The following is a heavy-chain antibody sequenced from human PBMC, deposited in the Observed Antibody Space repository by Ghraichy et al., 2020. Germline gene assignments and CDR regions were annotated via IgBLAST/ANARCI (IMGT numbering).Heavy chain of an antibody. Sequence: GGSLRLSCAASGFTFSSYAMHWVRQAPGKGLEWVAVISYDGSNKYYADSVKGRFTISRVNSKNTLYLQMNSLRAEDTAVYYCARDGGSSWYRGFDYWGQGTLVTVSS. V-gene: IGHV3-30-3*01. CDR2: ISYDGSNK. CDR3: ARDGGSSWYRGFDY. D-gene: IGHD6-13*01. J-gene: IGHJ4*02. CDR1: GFTFSSYA.